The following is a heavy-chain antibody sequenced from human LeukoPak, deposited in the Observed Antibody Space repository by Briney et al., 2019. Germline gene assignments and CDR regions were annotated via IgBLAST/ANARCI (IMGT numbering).Heavy chain of an antibody. D-gene: IGHD5-12*01. CDR1: GYTFTGYY. CDR3: VRSEYTGYAQFDY. J-gene: IGHJ4*02. V-gene: IGHV1-2*02. Sequence: ASVKVSCKASGYTFTGYYMHWVRQAPGRGLEWMGWINPNTGVTKDPQKFQGRVTMTRDTSISTAYMELSSLRSDDTAEYYCVRSEYTGYAQFDYWGQGTLVTVSS. CDR2: INPNTGVT.